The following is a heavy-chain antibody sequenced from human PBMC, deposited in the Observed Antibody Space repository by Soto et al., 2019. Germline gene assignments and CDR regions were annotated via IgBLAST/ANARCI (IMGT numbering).Heavy chain of an antibody. D-gene: IGHD1-1*01. CDR2: ISYEGLNT. V-gene: IGHV3-30*18. Sequence: QVQLVQSGGGVVQPGRSLRLSCATSGFTFSSYDMQWVRHAPGKGLEWVALISYEGLNTYYADSVRGRFIISRENSKNILYHQMHSLRPDDTAVYYCAKLIYPLNSSGLDVWGQGATVIVSS. J-gene: IGHJ6*02. CDR1: GFTFSSYD. CDR3: AKLIYPLNSSGLDV.